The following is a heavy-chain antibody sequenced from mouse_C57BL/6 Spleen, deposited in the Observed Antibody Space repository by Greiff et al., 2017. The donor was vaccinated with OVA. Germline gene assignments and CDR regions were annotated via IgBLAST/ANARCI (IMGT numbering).Heavy chain of an antibody. V-gene: IGHV5-17*01. CDR1: GFTFSDYG. J-gene: IGHJ1*03. Sequence: EVKLVESGGGLVKPGGSLKLSCAASGFTFSDYGMHWVRQAPEKGLEWVAYISSGSSTIYYADTVKGRFTISRDNAKNTLFLQMTRLRSEDTAMYYCARGDTVVAHWYFDVWGTGTTVTVSS. CDR3: ARGDTVVAHWYFDV. CDR2: ISSGSSTI. D-gene: IGHD1-1*01.